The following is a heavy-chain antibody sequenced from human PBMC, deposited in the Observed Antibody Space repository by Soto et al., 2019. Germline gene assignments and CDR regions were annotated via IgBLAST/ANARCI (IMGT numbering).Heavy chain of an antibody. D-gene: IGHD3-22*01. CDR2: IYYSGST. J-gene: IGHJ4*02. V-gene: IGHV4-61*01. CDR3: AGGPSRSSVPGPFDF. CDR1: GDTVSSGTDD. Sequence: PSESMSIGCTVCGDTVSSGTDDWRWKRKPPGKGLEWIGYIYYSGSTIYNPSLMRRVTISVDTSKNQFSLKLSSVTAADTAVYYCAGGPSRSSVPGPFDFWGQGTLVTVPS.